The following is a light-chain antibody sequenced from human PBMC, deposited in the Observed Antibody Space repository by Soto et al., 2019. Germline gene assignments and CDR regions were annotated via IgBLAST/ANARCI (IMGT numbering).Light chain of an antibody. V-gene: IGLV1-44*01. J-gene: IGLJ3*02. CDR3: APWDDSLNGPV. CDR2: SNN. CDR1: SSNIGSNP. Sequence: QSVLTQPPSASGTPGQRVTISCSGSSSNIGSNPVNWYQQLPGTAPKLLIYSNNQRPSGVPDRFSGSQSGTSASLAISGLQSEDEADYYCAPWDDSLNGPVFGGGTKLTVL.